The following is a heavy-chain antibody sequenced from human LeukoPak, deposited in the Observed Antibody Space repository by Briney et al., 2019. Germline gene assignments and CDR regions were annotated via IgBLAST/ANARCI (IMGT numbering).Heavy chain of an antibody. D-gene: IGHD3-9*01. J-gene: IGHJ5*02. CDR2: FDPEDGET. Sequence: ASVKVSCKVSGYTLTELSMHWVRQAPGKGLEWMGGFDPEDGETIYAQKFQGRVTMTTDTSTSTAYMELRSLTSDDTAMYYCAKDWHILSGRNCFDPWGQGTLVTVSS. CDR3: AKDWHILSGRNCFDP. CDR1: GYTLTELS. V-gene: IGHV1-24*01.